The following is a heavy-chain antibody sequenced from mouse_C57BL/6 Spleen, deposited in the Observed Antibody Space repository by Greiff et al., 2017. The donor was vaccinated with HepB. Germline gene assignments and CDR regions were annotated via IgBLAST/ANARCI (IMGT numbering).Heavy chain of an antibody. CDR2: IDPEDGET. V-gene: IGHV14-2*01. J-gene: IGHJ2*01. CDR1: GFNIKDYY. Sequence: EVKLVESGAELVKPGASVKLSCTASGFNIKDYYMHWVKQRTEQGLEWIGRIDPEDGETKYAPKFQGKATITADTSSNTAYLQLSSLTSEDTAVYYCASCSNNPYYFDYWGQGTTLTVSS. CDR3: ASCSNNPYYFDY. D-gene: IGHD2-5*01.